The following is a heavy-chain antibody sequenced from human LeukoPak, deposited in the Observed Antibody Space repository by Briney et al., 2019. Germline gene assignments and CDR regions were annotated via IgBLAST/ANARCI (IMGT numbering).Heavy chain of an antibody. J-gene: IGHJ4*02. CDR2: FHPGDSES. Sequence: GESLKISCKGSGYSFNSHWIGWVRQMPGKGLEWMGIFHPGDSESRYSLSFQGQVTMSADQTITTAYLQWNSLKASDTAMYFCARTIAFYYDSSSYMDFWGQGTVVTVSS. CDR3: ARTIAFYYDSSSYMDF. D-gene: IGHD3-22*01. V-gene: IGHV5-51*01. CDR1: GYSFNSHW.